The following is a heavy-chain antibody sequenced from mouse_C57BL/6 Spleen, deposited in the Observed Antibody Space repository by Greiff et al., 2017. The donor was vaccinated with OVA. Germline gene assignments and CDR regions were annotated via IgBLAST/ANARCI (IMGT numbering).Heavy chain of an antibody. CDR1: GYTFTDYY. Sequence: VQLKESGPVLVKPGASVKMSCKASGYTFTDYYMNWVKQSHGKSLEWIGVINPYNGGTSYNQKFKGKATLTVDKSSSTTYMELNSLTSEDSAVYYCARMGELRPYAMDYWGQGTSVTVSS. J-gene: IGHJ4*01. D-gene: IGHD2-4*01. V-gene: IGHV1-19*01. CDR2: INPYNGGT. CDR3: ARMGELRPYAMDY.